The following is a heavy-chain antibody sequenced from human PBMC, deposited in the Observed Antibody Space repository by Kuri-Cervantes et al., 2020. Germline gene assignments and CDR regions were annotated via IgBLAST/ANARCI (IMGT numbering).Heavy chain of an antibody. V-gene: IGHV3-30*03. CDR1: GFTFSSYG. CDR3: AVRGPYVPPYDDY. CDR2: ISYDGSNK. J-gene: IGHJ4*02. Sequence: GESLKISCAASGFTFSSYGMHWVRQAPGKGLEWVAVISYDGSNKYYADSVKGRFTISRDNSKNTLYLQMNSLRAEDTAVYYCAVRGPYVPPYDDYWGQGTLVTVSS. D-gene: IGHD3-10*01.